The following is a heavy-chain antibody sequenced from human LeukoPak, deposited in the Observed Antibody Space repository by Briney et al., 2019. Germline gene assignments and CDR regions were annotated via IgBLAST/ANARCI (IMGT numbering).Heavy chain of an antibody. V-gene: IGHV4-31*03. D-gene: IGHD4-17*01. J-gene: IGHJ4*02. Sequence: SQTLSLTCTVSGGSISSGGYYWSWIRQHPGKGLEWIGCIYYSGTTYYHPFLTSRVAISVDTSKNQFSLKLSAVTAADTAVYYCARSATVTTWNYWGQGTLVTVSS. CDR1: GGSISSGGYY. CDR3: ARSATVTTWNY. CDR2: IYYSGTT.